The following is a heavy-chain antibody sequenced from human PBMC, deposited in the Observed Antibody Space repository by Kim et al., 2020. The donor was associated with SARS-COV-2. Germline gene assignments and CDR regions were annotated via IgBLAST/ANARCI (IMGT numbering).Heavy chain of an antibody. Sequence: GGSLRLSCAASGFTFSTYDMSWVRQAQGKGLEWVSAISSSGEGTYYAASVKVRSTIPRDNSRATLYLQLNNLRAEDTAVYYCVKWGFCGGGRCAKFFQPWGQCTPVSVSS. J-gene: IGHJ1*01. D-gene: IGHD2-15*01. CDR3: VKWGFCGGGRCAKFFQP. CDR1: GFTFSTYD. CDR2: ISSSGEGT. V-gene: IGHV3-23*01.